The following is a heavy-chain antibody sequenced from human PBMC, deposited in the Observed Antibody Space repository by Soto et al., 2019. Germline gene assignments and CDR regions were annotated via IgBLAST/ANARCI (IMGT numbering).Heavy chain of an antibody. CDR2: MYHTGTT. V-gene: IGHV4-4*02. Sequence: QVQLQESGPGLVKPSGTLSLTCAVSGGSISSDNWWSWVRQSPGKGLEWIGEMYHTGTTNSNPSLESRVIISVDKSKNLFDLKLSSVTAADTALYYCARGSTGAGARQYYFEYWGQGTLVTVSS. CDR1: GGSISSDNW. CDR3: ARGSTGAGARQYYFEY. J-gene: IGHJ4*02. D-gene: IGHD2-2*01.